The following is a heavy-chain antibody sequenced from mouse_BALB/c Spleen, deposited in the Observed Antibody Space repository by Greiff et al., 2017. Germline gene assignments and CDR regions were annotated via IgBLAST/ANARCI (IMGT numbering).Heavy chain of an antibody. CDR3: AKTARATPFDY. CDR1: GYAFTNYW. Sequence: QVQLKESGAELVRPGPSVKISCKASGYAFTNYWLGWVKQGPGHGLEWIGDIYPGSGNTYYNEKFKGKATLTADKSSSTAYMQLSSLTSEDSAVYFCAKTARATPFDYWGPGTTLTVSS. D-gene: IGHD3-2*01. CDR2: IYPGSGNT. J-gene: IGHJ2*01. V-gene: IGHV1-63*01.